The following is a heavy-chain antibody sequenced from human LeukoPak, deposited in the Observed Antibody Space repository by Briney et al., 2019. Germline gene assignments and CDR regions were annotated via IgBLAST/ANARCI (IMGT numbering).Heavy chain of an antibody. J-gene: IGHJ4*02. CDR2: INWNGGST. Sequence: GGSQRLSCAASGFTFADYGMSWVRQAPGKGLEWVSGINWNGGSTGYVDSVKGRFTISRDNAKKSLYLQMNNLRAEDTALYYCAKWANYDFRSGYFDSWGQGTLAMVSS. CDR3: AKWANYDFRSGYFDS. CDR1: GFTFADYG. D-gene: IGHD3-3*01. V-gene: IGHV3-20*04.